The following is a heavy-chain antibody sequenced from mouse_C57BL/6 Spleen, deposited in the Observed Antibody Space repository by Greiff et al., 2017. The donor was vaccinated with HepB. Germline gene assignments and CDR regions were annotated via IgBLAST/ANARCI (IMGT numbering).Heavy chain of an antibody. CDR1: GYAFTNYL. CDR2: INPGSGGT. D-gene: IGHD1-1*01. CDR3: ARGLITTVVADYFDY. V-gene: IGHV1-54*01. J-gene: IGHJ2*01. Sequence: QVQLQQSGAELVRPGTSVKVSCKASGYAFTNYLIEWVKQRPGQGLEWIGVINPGSGGTNYNEKFKGKATLTADNSSSTAYMQLSSLTSEDSAVYFCARGLITTVVADYFDYWGQGTTLTVSS.